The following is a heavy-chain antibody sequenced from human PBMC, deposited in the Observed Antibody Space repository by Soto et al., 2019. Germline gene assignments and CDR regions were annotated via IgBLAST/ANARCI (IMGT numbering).Heavy chain of an antibody. V-gene: IGHV1-18*01. D-gene: IGHD2-15*01. CDR2: ISAYNGNT. CDR1: GYTFTSYG. J-gene: IGHJ3*02. Sequence: ASVKVSCKASGYTFTSYGMSWVRQAPGQGLEWMGWISAYNGNTNYAQKLQGRVTMTTDTSTSTAYMELRSLRSDDTAVYYCARDSYCRGGSCQDTAFDIWGQGTMVTVSS. CDR3: ARDSYCRGGSCQDTAFDI.